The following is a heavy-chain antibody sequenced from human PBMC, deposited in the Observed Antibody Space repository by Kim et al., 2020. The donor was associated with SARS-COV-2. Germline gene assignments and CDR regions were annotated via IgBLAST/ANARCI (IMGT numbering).Heavy chain of an antibody. CDR2: IYTSGST. J-gene: IGHJ3*02. D-gene: IGHD2-21*01. Sequence: SETLSLTCTVSGGSISSGSYYWSWIRQPAGKGLEWIGRIYTSGSTNYNPSLKSRVTISVDTSKNQFSLKLSSVTAADTAVYYCAREGDGYNSEAADAFDIWGQGTMVTVSS. CDR1: GGSISSGSYY. CDR3: AREGDGYNSEAADAFDI. V-gene: IGHV4-61*02.